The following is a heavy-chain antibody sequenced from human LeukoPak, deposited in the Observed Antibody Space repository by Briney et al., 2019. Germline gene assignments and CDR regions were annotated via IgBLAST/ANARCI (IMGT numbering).Heavy chain of an antibody. CDR2: ISWNSGSI. Sequence: GGSLRLSCAASGFTFDDYAMHWVRQAPGKGLEWVSGISWNSGSIGYADSVKGRFTISRDNAKNSLYLQMNSLRAEDTALYYCAKDVLWFGELSGGYFDYWGQGTLVTVSS. V-gene: IGHV3-9*01. D-gene: IGHD3-10*01. J-gene: IGHJ4*02. CDR1: GFTFDDYA. CDR3: AKDVLWFGELSGGYFDY.